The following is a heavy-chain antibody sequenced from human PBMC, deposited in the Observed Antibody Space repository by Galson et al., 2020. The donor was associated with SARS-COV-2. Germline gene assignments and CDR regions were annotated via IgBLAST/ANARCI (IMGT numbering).Heavy chain of an antibody. V-gene: IGHV4-31*03. J-gene: IGHJ6*02. CDR2: IYYSGST. D-gene: IGHD2-15*01. CDR3: ARDAVVVAATRLGCYYSYGMDV. CDR1: GGSISSGGYY. Sequence: SETLSLTCTVSGGSISSGGYYWSWIRQHPGKGLEWIGYIYYSGSTYYNPSLKSRVTISVDTSKNQFSLKLSSVTAADTAVYYCARDAVVVAATRLGCYYSYGMDVWGQGTTVTVSS.